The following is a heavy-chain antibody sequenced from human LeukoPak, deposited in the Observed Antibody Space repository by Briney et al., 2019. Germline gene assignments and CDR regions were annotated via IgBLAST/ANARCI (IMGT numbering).Heavy chain of an antibody. D-gene: IGHD3-3*01. V-gene: IGHV3-48*01. J-gene: IGHJ4*02. Sequence: GGSLRLSCAASEFTFSIYSMHWVRQAPGKGLEWVSYISSSSSNAIYYADSVKGRFTISRDNAENSVSLQMNSLRAEDTAVYYCVRGRGSGFDYWGQGTLVTVSS. CDR1: EFTFSIYS. CDR3: VRGRGSGFDY. CDR2: ISSSSSNAI.